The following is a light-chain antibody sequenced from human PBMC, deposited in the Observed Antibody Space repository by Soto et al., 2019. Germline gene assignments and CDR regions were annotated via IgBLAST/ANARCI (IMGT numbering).Light chain of an antibody. Sequence: DIVMTQSPLSLPVTPGEPASISCRSSQSLLDSDGYNYLDWYLQKSGQSPQLLIYLGSNRASGVPARFGGSGSGTEFTLSISRVEAEDGGISYCVQALPQPPTFGHGTKVAIK. CDR2: LGS. V-gene: IGKV2-28*01. J-gene: IGKJ1*01. CDR3: VQALPQPPT. CDR1: QSLLDSDGYNY.